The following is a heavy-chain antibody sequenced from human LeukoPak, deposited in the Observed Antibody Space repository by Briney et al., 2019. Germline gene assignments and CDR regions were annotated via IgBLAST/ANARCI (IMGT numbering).Heavy chain of an antibody. CDR3: ARKKGWIQLWLRSDYYGMDV. D-gene: IGHD5-18*01. CDR1: GYTFTSYD. Sequence: PRASVKVSCKASGYTFTSYDINWVRQATGQGLEWMGWMNPNSGNTGYAQKFQGRVTMTRNTSISTAYMELSSLRSEDTAVYYCARKKGWIQLWLRSDYYGMDVWGQGTTVTVSS. J-gene: IGHJ6*02. V-gene: IGHV1-8*01. CDR2: MNPNSGNT.